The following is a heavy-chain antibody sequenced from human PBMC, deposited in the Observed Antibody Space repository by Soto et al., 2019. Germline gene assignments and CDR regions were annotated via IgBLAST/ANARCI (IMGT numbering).Heavy chain of an antibody. CDR1: GFTLSGYA. D-gene: IGHD6-6*01. Sequence: EVQLAESGGGLAQPGGSLRLSCAASGFTLSGYAMDWVRQAPGKGLEYVSGISSNGVGTYYANSVQGRFTISRDNSKNTVYLRLGSLRLEDMAVYYCARRARPDFYYMDVWGKGTTVTVSS. J-gene: IGHJ6*03. V-gene: IGHV3-64*01. CDR2: ISSNGVGT. CDR3: ARRARPDFYYMDV.